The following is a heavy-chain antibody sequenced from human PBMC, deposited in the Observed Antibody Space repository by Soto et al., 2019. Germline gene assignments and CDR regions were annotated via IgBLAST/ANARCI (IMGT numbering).Heavy chain of an antibody. Sequence: QVQLQESGPGLVKPSETLSLTCAVSGGPITTTTWRAWVRLPPGKGLEWIGELHHDGTTNYNPSLESRITMSLDKSNNHFSLKLTSVTAADTAIYYCATQTISYTWGVWGRGTTVTVSS. D-gene: IGHD3-16*01. CDR3: ATQTISYTWGV. CDR2: LHHDGTT. J-gene: IGHJ6*02. V-gene: IGHV4-4*02. CDR1: GGPITTTTW.